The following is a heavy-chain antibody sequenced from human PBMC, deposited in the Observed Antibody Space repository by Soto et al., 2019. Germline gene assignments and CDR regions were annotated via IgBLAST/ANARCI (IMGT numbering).Heavy chain of an antibody. V-gene: IGHV1-18*01. Sequence: ASVKVSCKASGYTFTSYGISWVRQAPGQGLEWMGWISAYNGNTNYGQKLLGRVTMTTDTSTSTASMELMSLRSDDTAVYYCARGPVANYYGIDVWGQVHTIAASS. D-gene: IGHD6-19*01. CDR1: GYTFTSYG. CDR3: ARGPVANYYGIDV. CDR2: ISAYNGNT. J-gene: IGHJ6*02.